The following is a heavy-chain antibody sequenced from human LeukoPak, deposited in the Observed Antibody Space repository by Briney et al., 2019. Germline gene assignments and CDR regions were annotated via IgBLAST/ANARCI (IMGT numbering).Heavy chain of an antibody. V-gene: IGHV4-34*01. CDR1: GGSFSGYY. J-gene: IGHJ4*02. Sequence: PSETLSLTCAVYGGSFSGYYWSWIRQPPGKGLEWIGELNHSGSTNYNPSLKSRVTISVDTSKNQFSLKLSSVTAADTAVYYCARGSSSYDYWGQGTLVTVSS. CDR3: ARGSSSYDY. CDR2: LNHSGST. D-gene: IGHD6-13*01.